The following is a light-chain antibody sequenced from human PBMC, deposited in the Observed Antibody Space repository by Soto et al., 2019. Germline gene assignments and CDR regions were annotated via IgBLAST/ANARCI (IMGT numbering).Light chain of an antibody. CDR2: DVY. CDR1: QSLLHSDCQTY. J-gene: IGKJ5*01. V-gene: IGKV2D-29*02. CDR3: LQSMQLPIT. Sequence: DIVMTQTPLSLYVTPGKPTSISCQSSQSLLHSDCQTYLYWYLQKPGQSPQLLIYDVYIRFSGVPDRFSGGGSGTDFTLNISRVQAEDVGLYYCLQSMQLPITVGQGKRLEIK.